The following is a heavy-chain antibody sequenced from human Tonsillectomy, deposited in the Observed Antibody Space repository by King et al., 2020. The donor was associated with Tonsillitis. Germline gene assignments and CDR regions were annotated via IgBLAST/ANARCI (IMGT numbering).Heavy chain of an antibody. V-gene: IGHV3-48*04. CDR1: GFTFSNYK. CDR2: ISSSSSAI. Sequence: VQLVESGGGLVQPGGSLRLSCAASGFTFSNYKMNWVRQAPGKGLEWISYISSSSSAIIYADSVKGRFTISRDNAKNSLLLQMNSLRVEDTAVYYCARRTYFYDSSGYYLDYWGQGTLVTVSS. J-gene: IGHJ4*02. CDR3: ARRTYFYDSSGYYLDY. D-gene: IGHD3-22*01.